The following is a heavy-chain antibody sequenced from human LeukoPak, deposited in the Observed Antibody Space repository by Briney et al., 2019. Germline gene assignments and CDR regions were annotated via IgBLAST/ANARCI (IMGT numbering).Heavy chain of an antibody. CDR2: INHSGST. Sequence: SETLSLTCAVYGGSFSGYYWSWIRQPPGKGLEWIGEINHSGSTNYNPSLKSRVTISVDTSKIQFSLKLSSVTAADTAVYYCARGGVTTLVWFDPWGQGTLVTVSS. CDR1: GGSFSGYY. V-gene: IGHV4-34*01. J-gene: IGHJ5*02. D-gene: IGHD4-11*01. CDR3: ARGGVTTLVWFDP.